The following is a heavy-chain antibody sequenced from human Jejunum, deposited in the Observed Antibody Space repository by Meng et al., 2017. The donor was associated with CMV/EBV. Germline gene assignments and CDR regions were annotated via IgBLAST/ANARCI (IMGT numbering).Heavy chain of an antibody. CDR1: VASVSSIGAI. V-gene: IGHV6-1*01. D-gene: IGHD6-13*01. J-gene: IGHJ2*01. CDR2: TYYRSKWNN. CDR3: ARENGYEWYFDF. Sequence: LHLESGPVHPPHARSLPFAISVASVSSIGAIWNLSRHSPSRGLEWLGKTYYRSKWNNDYTPFLKSRITVKPDTSKNQFSLQLNSVTPEDTAVYYCARENGYEWYFDFWGRGTLVTASS.